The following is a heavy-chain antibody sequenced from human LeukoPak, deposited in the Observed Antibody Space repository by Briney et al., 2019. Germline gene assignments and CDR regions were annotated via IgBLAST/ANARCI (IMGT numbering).Heavy chain of an antibody. Sequence: PSETLSLTCAVYGGSFSGYYWSWIRQPPGKGLEWIGEINHSGSTNYNLSLKRRVTISVDTSMNQFSLYLSSVTAADTAVYYCARGSRLVRGVHNWFDPWGQGTLFTVSS. CDR3: ARGSRLVRGVHNWFDP. D-gene: IGHD3-10*02. CDR1: GGSFSGYY. CDR2: INHSGST. V-gene: IGHV4-34*01. J-gene: IGHJ5*02.